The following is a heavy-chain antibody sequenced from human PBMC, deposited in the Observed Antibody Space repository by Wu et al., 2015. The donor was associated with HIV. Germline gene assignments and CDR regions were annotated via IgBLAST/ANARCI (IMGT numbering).Heavy chain of an antibody. CDR3: ARVRVPGYCSSTSCYAQFDY. Sequence: QVQLVQSGAEVKKPGSSVKVSCKASGGTFSSYAISWVRQAPGQGLEWMGGIIPIFGTANYAQKFQGRVTITTDESTSTAYMELSSLRSEDTAVYYCARVRVPGYCSSTSCYAQFDYVGPGNARSPSP. CDR2: IIPIFGTA. V-gene: IGHV1-69*05. J-gene: IGHJ4*02. CDR1: GGTFSSYA. D-gene: IGHD2-2*01.